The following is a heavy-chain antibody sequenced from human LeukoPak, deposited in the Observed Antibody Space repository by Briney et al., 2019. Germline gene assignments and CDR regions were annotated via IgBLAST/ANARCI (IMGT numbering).Heavy chain of an antibody. D-gene: IGHD6-25*01. CDR3: ARDPQRGAPDYFDS. CDR2: ISYDGKIK. V-gene: IGHV3-30*04. CDR1: GFTFRTSP. J-gene: IGHJ4*02. Sequence: PGRSLRLSCAASGFTFRTSPMHWVRQAPGKGLERVAVISYDGKIKVYADSAKGRFTISRDIAKNMLYLEMNSLRTEDTAVYYCARDPQRGAPDYFDSWGQGTLVTVSS.